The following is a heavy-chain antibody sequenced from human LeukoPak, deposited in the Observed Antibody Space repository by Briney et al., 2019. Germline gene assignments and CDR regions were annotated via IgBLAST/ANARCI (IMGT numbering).Heavy chain of an antibody. D-gene: IGHD3-16*01. CDR3: AKTFDYFYYYYGMDV. J-gene: IGHJ6*02. V-gene: IGHV3-23*01. CDR1: GFTFSSYA. CDR2: ISGSGGSI. Sequence: GGSLRLSCAASGFTFSSYAMSWVRQAPGKGLEWVSAISGSGGSIYYADSVKGRFTISRDNSKNTLYLQMNSLRAEDTAVYYCAKTFDYFYYYYGMDVWGQGTTVTVSS.